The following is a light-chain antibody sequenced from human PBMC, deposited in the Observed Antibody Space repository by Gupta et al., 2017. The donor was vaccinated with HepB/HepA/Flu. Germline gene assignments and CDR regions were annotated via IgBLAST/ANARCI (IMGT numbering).Light chain of an antibody. Sequence: SALPQPPSASGSPGQSVTISCPGTSSDVGGYNYVSWYQQHPGKAPKLMIYEVSKRPSGVPDRFSGSKSGNTASLTVSGLQAEDEADYYCSSYAGSNNSWVFGGGTKLTVL. CDR2: EVS. V-gene: IGLV2-8*01. CDR1: SSDVGGYNY. CDR3: SSYAGSNNSWV. J-gene: IGLJ3*02.